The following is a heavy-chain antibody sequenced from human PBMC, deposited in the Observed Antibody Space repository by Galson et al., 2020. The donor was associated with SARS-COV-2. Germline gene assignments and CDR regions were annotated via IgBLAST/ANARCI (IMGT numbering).Heavy chain of an antibody. D-gene: IGHD5-12*01. CDR1: GGSISSSRYY. V-gene: IGHV4-39*07. CDR3: ARDWGATNSYYFDY. J-gene: IGHJ4*02. CDR2: IYYSGST. Sequence: SETLSLTCTVSGGSISSSRYYWGWIRQPPGKGLEWIGSIYYSGSTYYNPSLKSRVTISVDTSKNQFSLKLSSVTAADTAVYYCARDWGATNSYYFDYWGQGTLVTVSS.